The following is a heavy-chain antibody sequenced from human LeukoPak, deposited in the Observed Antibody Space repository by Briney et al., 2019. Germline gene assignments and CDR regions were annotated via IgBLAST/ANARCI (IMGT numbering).Heavy chain of an antibody. CDR1: GYTFTGYY. CDR2: INPNSGGT. J-gene: IGHJ5*02. D-gene: IGHD2-15*01. V-gene: IGHV1-2*02. Sequence: ASVKVSRKASGYTFTGYYMHWVRQAPGQGLEWMGWINPNSGGTNYAQKFQGRVTMTRDTSISTAYMELSRLRSDDTAVYYCARQRPPSRLKGKSCYGFDPWGQGTLVTVSS. CDR3: ARQRPPSRLKGKSCYGFDP.